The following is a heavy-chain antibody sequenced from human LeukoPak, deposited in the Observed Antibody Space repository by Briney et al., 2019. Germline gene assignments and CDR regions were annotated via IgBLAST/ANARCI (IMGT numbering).Heavy chain of an antibody. D-gene: IGHD1-20*01. Sequence: SQTLSLTCTVSGGSISSGGYYWSWIRQHPGKGLEWIGYIYYSGSTNYNPSLKSRVTISVDTSKNQFSLKLSSVTAADTAVYYCARGFGITGTAWGQGTLVTVSS. J-gene: IGHJ5*02. CDR3: ARGFGITGTA. V-gene: IGHV4-31*03. CDR2: IYYSGST. CDR1: GGSISSGGYY.